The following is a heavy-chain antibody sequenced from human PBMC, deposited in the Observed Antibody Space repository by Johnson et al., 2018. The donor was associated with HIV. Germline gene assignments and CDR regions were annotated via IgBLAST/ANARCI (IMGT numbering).Heavy chain of an antibody. CDR2: IKQDGSEK. V-gene: IGHV3-7*05. CDR1: GFTFSSYW. D-gene: IGHD3-10*01. J-gene: IGHJ3*01. Sequence: MQLVESGGGLVQPGGSLRLSCAASGFTFSSYWMSWVRQAPGKGLEWVANIKQDGSEKYYVDSVKGRFTISRDNAKNSLYLQMNSLKTEDTAVYYGTTVEYGSGSPLWGQGTMVTVSS. CDR3: TTVEYGSGSPL.